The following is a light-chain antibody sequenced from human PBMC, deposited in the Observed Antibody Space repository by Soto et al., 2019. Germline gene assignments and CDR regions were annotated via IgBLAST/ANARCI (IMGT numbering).Light chain of an antibody. Sequence: QSVLTQPPSVSGAPGQRVPISCPGSSSNIGAGYDVHWYQQLPGTAPKLLIYGNSNRPSGVPDRFSGSKSGTSASLAITGLQAEDEADYYCQSYDSRYVVFGGGTKVTVL. CDR2: GNS. V-gene: IGLV1-40*01. CDR1: SSNIGAGYD. CDR3: QSYDSRYVV. J-gene: IGLJ2*01.